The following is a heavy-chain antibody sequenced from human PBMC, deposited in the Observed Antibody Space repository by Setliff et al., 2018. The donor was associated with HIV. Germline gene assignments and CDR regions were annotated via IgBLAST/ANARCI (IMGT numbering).Heavy chain of an antibody. V-gene: IGHV1-58*02. Sequence: GASVKVSCKASGFTFSSSAMQWVRQARGQRLEYIGWIVVGSGDTNYSQEFQERLTITRDMSTSTAYMELNSLRSEDTAVYYCAAGEITMVRGVIRYYYYGMDVWGQGTMVTVSS. CDR2: IVVGSGDT. CDR1: GFTFSSSA. CDR3: AAGEITMVRGVIRYYYYGMDV. J-gene: IGHJ6*02. D-gene: IGHD3-10*01.